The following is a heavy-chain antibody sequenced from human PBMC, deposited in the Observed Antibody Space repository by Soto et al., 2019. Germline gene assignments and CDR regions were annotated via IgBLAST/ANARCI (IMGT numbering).Heavy chain of an antibody. CDR1: GGSISSGGYY. V-gene: IGHV4-31*03. CDR3: AREVGITGTTRRINWFDP. J-gene: IGHJ5*02. Sequence: SETLSLTCTVSGGSISSGGYYWSWIRQHPGKGLEWIGYIYYSGSTYYNPSLKSRVTISVDTSKNQFSLKLSSVTAADTAVYYCAREVGITGTTRRINWFDPWGQGTLVTVSS. CDR2: IYYSGST. D-gene: IGHD1-7*01.